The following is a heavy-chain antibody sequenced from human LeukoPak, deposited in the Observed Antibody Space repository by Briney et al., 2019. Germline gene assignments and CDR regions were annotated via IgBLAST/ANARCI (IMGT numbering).Heavy chain of an antibody. J-gene: IGHJ4*02. CDR1: GYTFSDYY. CDR3: ARDLAGQYCSSTTYCTFIRDTYFDY. CDR2: INPKSGGT. D-gene: IGHD2-2*02. Sequence: GASVKVSCKASGYTFSDYYMHWVRQAPGQGLEWLGWINPKSGGTDYAQQFRGRVTMTRDTSSNTDYMELSRLRSDDTAVYYCARDLAGQYCSSTTYCTFIRDTYFDYWGQGTLVTVSS. V-gene: IGHV1-2*02.